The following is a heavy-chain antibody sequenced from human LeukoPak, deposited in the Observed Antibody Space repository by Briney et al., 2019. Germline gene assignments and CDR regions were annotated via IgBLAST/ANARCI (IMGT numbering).Heavy chain of an antibody. CDR1: GFTVSNNY. CDR3: ARDSGSGYGPFAP. Sequence: PGGSLRLSCAASGFTVSNNYMSWVRQAPGKGLGWVSVIHSGGTTNYAHFLQGRFTISRNNSKTTVYLHMNSLRSEDTAVYYCARDSGSGYGPFAPWGQGTLVTVSS. V-gene: IGHV3-53*01. D-gene: IGHD5-12*01. CDR2: IHSGGTT. J-gene: IGHJ5*02.